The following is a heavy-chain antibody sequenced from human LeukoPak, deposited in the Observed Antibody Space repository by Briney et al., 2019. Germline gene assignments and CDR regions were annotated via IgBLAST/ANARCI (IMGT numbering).Heavy chain of an antibody. J-gene: IGHJ4*02. D-gene: IGHD1-1*01. CDR2: LRGDGET. CDR3: AKASWLPNADAVL. V-gene: IGHV3-23*01. Sequence: GGSLRLSCAASGFTFSNYARSWVRRAPARGLEWVSSLRGDGETFYADSVKGRFTLSRDNSRNTVYLQLNNLRVEDTAVYYCAKASWLPNADAVLWGQGTLVTVSS. CDR1: GFTFSNYA.